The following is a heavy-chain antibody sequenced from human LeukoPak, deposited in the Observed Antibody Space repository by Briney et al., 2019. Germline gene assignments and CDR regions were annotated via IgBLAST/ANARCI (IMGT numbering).Heavy chain of an antibody. CDR2: INAGNGNT. J-gene: IGHJ4*02. CDR1: GYTFTSYA. D-gene: IGHD5-12*01. V-gene: IGHV1-3*01. Sequence: GASVKVSCKASGYTFTSYAMHWVRQAPGQRLEWMGWINAGNGNTNYAQNLQGRVTMTTDTSTSTAYMELRSLRSDDTAVYYCARDVSIVPTITDYWGQGTLVTVSS. CDR3: ARDVSIVPTITDY.